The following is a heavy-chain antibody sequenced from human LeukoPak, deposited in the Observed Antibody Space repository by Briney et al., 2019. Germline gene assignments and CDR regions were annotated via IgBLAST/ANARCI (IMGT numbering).Heavy chain of an antibody. CDR3: ARGANSGEYYPLYSFDY. Sequence: GGPLRLSCAASVFTLSSYAMSGVRESPGKGLEGVANMRQDGRERYYLVSVKDRFTIYRDNAKKSLYLQMNTLTGEETAVYYCARGANSGEYYPLYSFDYWVQGPLVLVS. V-gene: IGHV3-7*01. CDR1: VFTLSSYA. CDR2: MRQDGRER. J-gene: IGHJ4*02. D-gene: IGHD4-17*01.